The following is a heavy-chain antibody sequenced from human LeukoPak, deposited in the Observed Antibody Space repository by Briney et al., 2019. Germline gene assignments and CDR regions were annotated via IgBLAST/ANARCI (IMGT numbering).Heavy chain of an antibody. CDR1: GVVFSNYG. CDR2: VRYDESNE. Sequence: GGSLRLSCQTSGVVFSNYGMHWVRQAPGKGLEWVAFVRYDESNEYYADSVKGRFTISRDNSRNTLYLQMNSLRAEDTGVYSCAKDSNSGYVSVGPDYWGLGTLVTVSS. J-gene: IGHJ4*02. CDR3: AKDSNSGYVSVGPDY. D-gene: IGHD5-12*01. V-gene: IGHV3-30*02.